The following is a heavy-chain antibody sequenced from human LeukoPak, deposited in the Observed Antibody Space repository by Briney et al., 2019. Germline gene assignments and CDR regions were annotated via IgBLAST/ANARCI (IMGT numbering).Heavy chain of an antibody. D-gene: IGHD6-13*01. CDR1: GFTFSSCA. Sequence: PGGSLRLSCAASGFTFSSCAMTWVRQAPGKGLEWISTISGSGSSTYYADSVQGRFAISRDSSKNTLYLHMNSLRAGDTAVYYCAKRGGPNAGPFDNWGQGTLVSVPS. V-gene: IGHV3-23*01. J-gene: IGHJ4*02. CDR3: AKRGGPNAGPFDN. CDR2: ISGSGSST.